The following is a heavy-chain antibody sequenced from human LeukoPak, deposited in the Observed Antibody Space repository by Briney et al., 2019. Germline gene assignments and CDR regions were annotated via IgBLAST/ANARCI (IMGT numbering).Heavy chain of an antibody. CDR2: IIPIFGTA. V-gene: IGHV1-69*13. D-gene: IGHD4-23*01. Sequence: SVKVSCKASGYTFTKYGISWVRQAPGQGLEWMGGIIPIFGTANYAQKFQGRVTITADESTSTAYMELSSLRSEDTAVYYCARDDYGGNWFDPWGQGTLVTVSS. CDR1: GYTFTKYG. J-gene: IGHJ5*02. CDR3: ARDDYGGNWFDP.